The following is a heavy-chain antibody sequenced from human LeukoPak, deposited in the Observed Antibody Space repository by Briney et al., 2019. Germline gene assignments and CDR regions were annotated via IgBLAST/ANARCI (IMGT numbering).Heavy chain of an antibody. Sequence: GGSLRLSCAASGFTFSSYGMHWVRQAPGKGLEWVAVIWYDGSNKYYADSVKGRFTISRDNSKNTLYLQMSSLRAEDTAVYYCARDLYSSGWFFDYWGQGTLVTVSS. V-gene: IGHV3-33*01. CDR2: IWYDGSNK. CDR3: ARDLYSSGWFFDY. CDR1: GFTFSSYG. J-gene: IGHJ4*02. D-gene: IGHD6-19*01.